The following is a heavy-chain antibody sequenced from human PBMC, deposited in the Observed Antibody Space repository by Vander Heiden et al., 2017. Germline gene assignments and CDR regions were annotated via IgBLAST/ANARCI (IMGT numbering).Heavy chain of an antibody. Sequence: EVQLVESGGGLVKPGGSLRLSCAASGFTFSRYSMNWVRQAPGKGLEWVSSISSSSSYIYYADSVKGRFTISRDNAKNSLYLQMNSLRAEDTAVYYCARDGDGYNDSDYWGQGTLVTVSS. V-gene: IGHV3-21*01. CDR1: GFTFSRYS. CDR3: ARDGDGYNDSDY. J-gene: IGHJ4*02. D-gene: IGHD2-21*01. CDR2: ISSSSSYI.